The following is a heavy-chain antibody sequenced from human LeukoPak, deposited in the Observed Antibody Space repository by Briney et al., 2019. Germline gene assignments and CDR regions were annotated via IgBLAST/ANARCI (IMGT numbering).Heavy chain of an antibody. V-gene: IGHV1-18*01. CDR1: GYTFTSYG. CDR2: ISAYNGNT. CDR3: AWQWPTLPGFDY. Sequence: ASVKVSCKASGYTFTSYGISWVRQAPGQGLEWMGWISAYNGNTNYAQKLQGRVTMTTDTSTSTAYMELRSLRSDDTTVYYCAWQWPTLPGFDYWGQGTLVTVSS. D-gene: IGHD6-19*01. J-gene: IGHJ4*02.